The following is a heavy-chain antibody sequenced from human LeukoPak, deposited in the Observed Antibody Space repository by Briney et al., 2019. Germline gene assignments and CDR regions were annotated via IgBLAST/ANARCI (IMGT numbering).Heavy chain of an antibody. CDR2: ISADNGNT. CDR3: ASKAGDY. V-gene: IGHV1-18*01. Sequence: ASVKVSCKASGYTFTSYGISWVRQAPGQVREGMGWISADNGNTNYAQKLQGRVTLTTDTYTSTAYMELRSLRSDDTAVYYCASKAGDYWGQGTLVTVSS. CDR1: GYTFTSYG. D-gene: IGHD3-10*01. J-gene: IGHJ4*02.